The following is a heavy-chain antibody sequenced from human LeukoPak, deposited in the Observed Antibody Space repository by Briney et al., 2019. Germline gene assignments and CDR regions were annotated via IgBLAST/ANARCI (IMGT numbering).Heavy chain of an antibody. Sequence: PSETLSLTCTVSGGSISSSSYYWGWIRQPPGTGLEWIGSIYYSGSTYYNPSLKSRVTISVDTSKNQFSLKLSSVTAADTAVYYCASSPDTIFGVDYYFDYWGQGTLVTVSS. J-gene: IGHJ4*02. CDR2: IYYSGST. D-gene: IGHD3-3*01. CDR3: ASSPDTIFGVDYYFDY. CDR1: GGSISSSSYY. V-gene: IGHV4-39*01.